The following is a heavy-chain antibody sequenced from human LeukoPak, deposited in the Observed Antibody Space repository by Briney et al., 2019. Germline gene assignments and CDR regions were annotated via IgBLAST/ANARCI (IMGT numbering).Heavy chain of an antibody. CDR1: GDSIRNYY. CDR2: TYYRGST. D-gene: IGHD2-15*01. CDR3: ARLGYCSGGSCSPYFDY. Sequence: SETLSLTCTVSGDSIRNYYWNWIRQPPGKGLEWIGYTYYRGSTNYNPSLKSRVTISVDTSKNQFSLKLSSVTAADTAVYYCARLGYCSGGSCSPYFDYWGQGTLVTVSS. J-gene: IGHJ4*02. V-gene: IGHV4-59*08.